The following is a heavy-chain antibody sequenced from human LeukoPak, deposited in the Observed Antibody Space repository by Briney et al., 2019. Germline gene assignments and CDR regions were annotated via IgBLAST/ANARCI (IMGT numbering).Heavy chain of an antibody. CDR1: GFTFSDHY. J-gene: IGHJ4*02. Sequence: PGGSLRLSCAASGFTFSDHYMDWVRQAPGKGLEWVGRTRNKANSYTTEYAASVKGRFTISRDDSKNSLYLQMNSLRAEDTAVYYCAKGAPSGWSYFDYWGQGTLVTVSS. D-gene: IGHD6-19*01. CDR3: AKGAPSGWSYFDY. V-gene: IGHV3-72*01. CDR2: TRNKANSYTT.